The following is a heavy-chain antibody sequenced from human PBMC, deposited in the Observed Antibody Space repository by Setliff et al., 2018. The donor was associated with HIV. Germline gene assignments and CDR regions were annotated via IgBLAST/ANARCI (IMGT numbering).Heavy chain of an antibody. CDR3: ARDRTGYLDS. Sequence: PSETLSLTCTVSGGSISSYYWNWIRQPPGKGLEWIGYIYYSGSTNYNPSLKSRVTISVDTSKDQFSLKLSSVTAADTAVYYCARDRTGYLDSWGQGTLVTVSS. D-gene: IGHD3-9*01. V-gene: IGHV4-59*01. J-gene: IGHJ4*02. CDR2: IYYSGST. CDR1: GGSISSYY.